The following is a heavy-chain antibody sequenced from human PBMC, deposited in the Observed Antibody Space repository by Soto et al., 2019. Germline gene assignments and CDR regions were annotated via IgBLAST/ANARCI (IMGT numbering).Heavy chain of an antibody. CDR1: GFTFSNYG. D-gene: IGHD3-16*01. CDR3: AGGGFSYYYYYGMDV. V-gene: IGHV3-30*03. J-gene: IGHJ6*02. Sequence: QVQLVESGGGVVQPGGSLRLSCAASGFTFSNYGMHWVRQAPGKGLEWVAVISYDGSNKYYADSVKGRFTISRDNSKDPLYLQMNSLRAEDTAVYYCAGGGFSYYYYYGMDVWGQGTTVTVSS. CDR2: ISYDGSNK.